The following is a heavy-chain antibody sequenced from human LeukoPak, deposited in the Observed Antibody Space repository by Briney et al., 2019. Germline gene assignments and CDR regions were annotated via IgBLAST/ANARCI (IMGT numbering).Heavy chain of an antibody. CDR3: ARRPLLWFGELFYYYYYYMDV. J-gene: IGHJ6*03. CDR1: GYSFTSYW. D-gene: IGHD3-10*01. V-gene: IGHV5-51*01. Sequence: GESLKISCKGSGYSFTSYWIGWVRQMPGKGLEWMGIIYPGDSDTRYSPSFQGQVTISADKSISTAYLQWSSLKASDTAMYYCARRPLLWFGELFYYYYYYMDVWGKGTTVTISS. CDR2: IYPGDSDT.